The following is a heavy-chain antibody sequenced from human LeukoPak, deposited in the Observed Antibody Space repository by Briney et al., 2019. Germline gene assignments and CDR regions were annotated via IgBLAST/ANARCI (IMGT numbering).Heavy chain of an antibody. V-gene: IGHV3-30-3*01. CDR2: ISYDGSNK. CDR3: ARDAYDSSGYLFDY. CDR1: GFTLSSRA. Sequence: AGGSLRLSCAVSGFTLSSRAMHWVRQAPGKGLGWVTVISYDGSNKYYADSVKGRFTISRDNSKNTLYLQMNSLRAEDTAVYYCARDAYDSSGYLFDYWGQGTLVTVSS. D-gene: IGHD3-22*01. J-gene: IGHJ4*02.